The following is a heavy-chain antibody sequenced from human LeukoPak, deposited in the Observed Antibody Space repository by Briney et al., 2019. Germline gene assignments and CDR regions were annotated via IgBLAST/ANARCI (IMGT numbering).Heavy chain of an antibody. V-gene: IGHV4-59*11. D-gene: IGHD3-10*01. Sequence: KPSETLSLTCTVSGGTFSRHYWSWIRQPPGKGLEWIAYIDYSGSTNYNPSLKSRLTISVDASKNQVSLKLSSVTAADTAVYYCASSSITMVRGVIIVDAFDIWGQGTMVTVSS. CDR3: ASSSITMVRGVIIVDAFDI. CDR2: IDYSGST. J-gene: IGHJ3*02. CDR1: GGTFSRHY.